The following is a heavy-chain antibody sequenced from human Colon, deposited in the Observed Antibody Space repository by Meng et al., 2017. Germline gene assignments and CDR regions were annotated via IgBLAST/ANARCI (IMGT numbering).Heavy chain of an antibody. CDR3: ARALDYYDSSGYYH. V-gene: IGHV3-7*01. J-gene: IGHJ4*02. CDR2: IKQDGSEK. CDR1: GFTFTSYW. Sequence: GESLKISCIASGFTFTSYWMSWVRQAPGKGLEWVANIKQDGSEKYYVDSVKGRFTISRDNAKNSLYLQMNSLRPEDAAVYYCARALDYYDSSGYYHWGQGTLVTGYS. D-gene: IGHD3-22*01.